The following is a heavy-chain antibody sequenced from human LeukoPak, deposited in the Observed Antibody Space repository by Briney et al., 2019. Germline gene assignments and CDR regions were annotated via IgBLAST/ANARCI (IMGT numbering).Heavy chain of an antibody. J-gene: IGHJ4*02. V-gene: IGHV3-15*01. CDR2: IKRKTDGGTT. CDR1: GFTFSNAW. Sequence: GGSLRLSCAASGFTFSNAWMNWVRQAPGKGLEGVGRIKRKTDGGTTDYAGPVKGRFTIPRDDSKNTLYLQTSSLKTEDTAVYYCTTRIFHWGQGTLVTVSS. CDR3: TTRIFH. D-gene: IGHD2/OR15-2a*01.